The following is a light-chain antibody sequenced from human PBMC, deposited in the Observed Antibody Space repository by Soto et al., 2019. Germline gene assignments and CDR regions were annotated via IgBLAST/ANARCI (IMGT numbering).Light chain of an antibody. J-gene: IGKJ2*01. CDR1: QSIGTY. CDR2: GAS. Sequence: DNQMTQSPSSLPASVGDRISITCRASQSIGTYLSWYQQKPGKAPKLLIYGASKLQSGVPSRFSGSGSETGFTLTISSLQPEDFATYYCQQSYSAPRTFGQGTKVEIK. CDR3: QQSYSAPRT. V-gene: IGKV1-39*01.